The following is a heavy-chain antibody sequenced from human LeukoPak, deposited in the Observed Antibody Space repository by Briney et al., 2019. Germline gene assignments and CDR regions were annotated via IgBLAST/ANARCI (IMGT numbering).Heavy chain of an antibody. Sequence: GGSLRLSCAASGFTFSSYAMSWVRQAPGRGLEWVSAISGSGVSTYYTDSVKGRFTISRDNSKNRLYLQMNSLRAEDTAVYYCAKAGDAWGYNSPLGGRFDYWGQGTLVTVSS. CDR2: ISGSGVST. CDR3: AKAGDAWGYNSPLGGRFDY. V-gene: IGHV3-23*01. J-gene: IGHJ4*02. D-gene: IGHD5-24*01. CDR1: GFTFSSYA.